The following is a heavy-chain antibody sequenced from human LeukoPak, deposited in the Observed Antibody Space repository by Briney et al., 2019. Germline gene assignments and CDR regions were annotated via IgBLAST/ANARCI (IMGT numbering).Heavy chain of an antibody. CDR2: ISSSSSTI. CDR1: GFTFNSYA. CDR3: ARDSSSWYHASFDI. V-gene: IGHV3-48*02. J-gene: IGHJ3*02. Sequence: PGGSLRLSCAASGFTFNSYAMSWVRQAPGKGLEWVSYISSSSSTIYYADSVKGRFTISRDNAKNSLYLQMNSLRDEDTAVYYCARDSSSWYHASFDIWGQGTMVTVSS. D-gene: IGHD6-13*01.